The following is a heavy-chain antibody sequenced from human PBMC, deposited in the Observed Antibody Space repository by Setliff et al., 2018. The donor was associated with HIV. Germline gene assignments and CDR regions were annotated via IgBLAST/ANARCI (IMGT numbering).Heavy chain of an antibody. CDR2: IDPMMGIT. Sequence: ASVKVSCKASGYTFTAYYMHWIRQAPGQGLEWMGMIDPMMGITTNAHKLQGRVTMTRDTSASTVYMNLRSLKSEDTAMYYCAKDRGVGATGSVFDIWGQGTMVTVSS. D-gene: IGHD1-26*01. V-gene: IGHV1-46*01. CDR3: AKDRGVGATGSVFDI. CDR1: GYTFTAYY. J-gene: IGHJ3*02.